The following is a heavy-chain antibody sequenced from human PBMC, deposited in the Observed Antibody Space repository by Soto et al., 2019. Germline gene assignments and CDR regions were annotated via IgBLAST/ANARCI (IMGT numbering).Heavy chain of an antibody. CDR2: INHSGST. D-gene: IGHD5-12*01. CDR3: ARGVATLDY. CDR1: GGSFSGYY. V-gene: IGHV4-34*01. Sequence: SETLSLTCAVYGGSFSGYYWSWIRQPPGKGLEWIGEINHSGSTNYNPSLKSRVTISVDTSKNQFSLKLSSVTAADTAVYYCARGVATLDYWGQRTLVTVSS. J-gene: IGHJ4*02.